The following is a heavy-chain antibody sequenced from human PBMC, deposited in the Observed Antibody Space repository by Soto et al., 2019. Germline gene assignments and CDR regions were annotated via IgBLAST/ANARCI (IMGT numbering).Heavy chain of an antibody. Sequence: SETLSLTCTVSGGSISSYYWSWIRQPPGKGLEWIGYIYYSGSTNYNPSLKSRVTISVDTSKNQFSLKLSSVTAADTAVYYCARGPPRYEFGVSLFGALDIWGQGSMVTVSS. J-gene: IGHJ3*02. CDR3: ARGPPRYEFGVSLFGALDI. CDR2: IYYSGST. CDR1: GGSISSYY. V-gene: IGHV4-59*08. D-gene: IGHD3-16*01.